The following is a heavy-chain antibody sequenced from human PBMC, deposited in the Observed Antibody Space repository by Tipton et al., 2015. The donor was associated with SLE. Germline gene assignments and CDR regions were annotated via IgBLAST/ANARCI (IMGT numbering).Heavy chain of an antibody. D-gene: IGHD2-2*02. Sequence: SLRLSCAASGFPFSTAWMSWVRQAPGKGLEWVANIRQDDSEQHYADSVKGRFTISRDTSKNLVFLQMNNLRVEDAGVYYCARDVTFAIGAIGLKNYWGQGTLVAVSS. V-gene: IGHV3-7*01. J-gene: IGHJ4*02. CDR3: ARDVTFAIGAIGLKNY. CDR2: IRQDDSEQ. CDR1: GFPFSTAW.